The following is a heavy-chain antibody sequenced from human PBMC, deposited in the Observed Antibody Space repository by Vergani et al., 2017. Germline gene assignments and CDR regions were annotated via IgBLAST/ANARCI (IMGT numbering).Heavy chain of an antibody. D-gene: IGHD5-12*01. CDR1: GFTFNHYA. J-gene: IGHJ6*02. CDR2: ISGSGGST. Sequence: EVQLLESGGDLVQPGGSLRLSCAASGFTFNHYAMNWVRQAPGKGLEWVSGISGSGGSTYYAGSVKGRFTISRDRSKNTLYLQMNSLSAVDTAVYYCAKAKPRNSGYDYLYYYNAMDVWGQGTTVTVSS. V-gene: IGHV3-23*01. CDR3: AKAKPRNSGYDYLYYYNAMDV.